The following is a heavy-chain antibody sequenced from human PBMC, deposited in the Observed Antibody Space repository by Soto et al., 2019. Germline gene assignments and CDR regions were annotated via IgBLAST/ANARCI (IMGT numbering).Heavy chain of an antibody. J-gene: IGHJ4*02. CDR3: ARLQYYFDY. CDR2: IYYSGST. V-gene: IGHV4-59*08. CDR1: GGSISSYY. Sequence: QVQLQESGPGLAKPSETLSLTCTVSGGSISSYYWSWIRQPPGKGLEWIGYIYYSGSTNYNPSLKSRVTISVDTSKNQFSLKLSSVTAADTAVYYCARLQYYFDYWGQGTLVTVSS.